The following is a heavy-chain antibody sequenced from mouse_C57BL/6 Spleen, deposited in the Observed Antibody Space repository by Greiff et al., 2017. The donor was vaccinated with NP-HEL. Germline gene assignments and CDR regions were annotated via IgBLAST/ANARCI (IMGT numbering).Heavy chain of an antibody. D-gene: IGHD2-3*01. CDR3: ARWLLQRAY. CDR2: IYPGDGDT. CDR1: GYAFSSSW. V-gene: IGHV1-82*01. Sequence: VQLQQSGPELVKPGASVKISCKASGYAFSSSWMNWVKQRPGKGLEWIGRIYPGDGDTNYNGNFKGKATLTADKSSSTASIQLRSLTSEDSSVYFCARWLLQRAYRGQGTLVTVSA. J-gene: IGHJ3*01.